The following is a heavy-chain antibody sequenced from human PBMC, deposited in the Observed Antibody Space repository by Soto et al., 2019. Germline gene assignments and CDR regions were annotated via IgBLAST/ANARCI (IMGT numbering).Heavy chain of an antibody. D-gene: IGHD6-6*01. Sequence: LSLTCSIYSGSLSGYYWSWIRQPPGKGLEWIGEISQSGNTNYSPSLKSRVSISIDTSKKQFSLNLASVSAADTAVYYCARAPKVSGSSQTRPDFWGQGTLVTVSS. CDR2: ISQSGNT. V-gene: IGHV4-34*01. J-gene: IGHJ4*02. CDR1: SGSLSGYY. CDR3: ARAPKVSGSSQTRPDF.